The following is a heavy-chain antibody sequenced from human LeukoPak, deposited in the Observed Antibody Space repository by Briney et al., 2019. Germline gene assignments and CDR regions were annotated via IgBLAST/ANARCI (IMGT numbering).Heavy chain of an antibody. Sequence: GGSLRLSCAASGFTFSNYGMHWVRQAPGRGLEWVAFVQNDAKNRYYADSVKGRFTISRDNAKNSLYLQMNSLRAEDTAVYYCARDGRYVDYWGQGTLVTVSS. CDR2: VQNDAKNR. V-gene: IGHV3-30*02. J-gene: IGHJ4*02. CDR1: GFTFSNYG. CDR3: ARDGRYVDY.